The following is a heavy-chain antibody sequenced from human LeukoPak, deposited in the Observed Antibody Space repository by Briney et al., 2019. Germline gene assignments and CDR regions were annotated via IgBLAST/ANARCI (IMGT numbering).Heavy chain of an antibody. J-gene: IGHJ3*02. D-gene: IGHD2-15*01. CDR1: GYPFTGYY. Sequence: ASVKVSCKASGYPFTGYYIHWVRQAPGQGLEWMGWINPNSGGTNYAQKFQGRVTMTRDTSISTAYMELSRLRSDDTAVYYCASTNLVAESEAFDIWGQGTTVTVSS. V-gene: IGHV1-2*02. CDR2: INPNSGGT. CDR3: ASTNLVAESEAFDI.